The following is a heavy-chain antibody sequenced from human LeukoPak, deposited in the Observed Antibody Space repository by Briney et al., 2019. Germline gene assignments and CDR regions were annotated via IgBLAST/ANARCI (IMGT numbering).Heavy chain of an antibody. CDR1: GFSVSSNY. CDR2: LYHDGGT. CDR3: VHGWASYGSGSSEFFDY. V-gene: IGHV3-53*01. Sequence: PGGSLRLSCAASGFSVSSNYMSWVRQAPGKGLEYVSVLYHDGGTYSADSVKGRFTISRDNSKNTLHLQMNSLRVEDTAMYYCVHGWASYGSGSSEFFDYWGQGSLVTVSS. J-gene: IGHJ4*02. D-gene: IGHD3-10*01.